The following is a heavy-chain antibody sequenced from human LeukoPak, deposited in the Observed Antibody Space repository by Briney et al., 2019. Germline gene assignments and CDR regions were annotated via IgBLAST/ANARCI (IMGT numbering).Heavy chain of an antibody. V-gene: IGHV1-8*01. Sequence: GASVKVSCKASGYTFTSYDINWVRQATGQGLEWMGWMNPNSGNTGYAQKFQGRVTMTRNTSISTAYMELSSLRSEDTAVYYCARGVAFGVVRYYYYYYYMDVWGQGTTVTVSS. D-gene: IGHD3-3*01. CDR1: GYTFTSYD. CDR3: ARGVAFGVVRYYYYYYYMDV. CDR2: MNPNSGNT. J-gene: IGHJ6*03.